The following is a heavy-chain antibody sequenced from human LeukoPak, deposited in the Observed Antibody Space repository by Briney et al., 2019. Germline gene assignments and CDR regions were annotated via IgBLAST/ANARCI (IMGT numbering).Heavy chain of an antibody. CDR1: GFSLSTSGVG. D-gene: IGHD3-22*01. Sequence: SGPTLVKPTQTLTLTCTFSGFSLSTSGVGVGWIRQPPGKALEWLALIYWDDDKRYSPSLKSRLTITKDTSKNQVVLTMTNMDPVDTATHYCARAITMIVVARGYYFDYWGQGTLVTVSS. V-gene: IGHV2-5*02. J-gene: IGHJ4*02. CDR2: IYWDDDK. CDR3: ARAITMIVVARGYYFDY.